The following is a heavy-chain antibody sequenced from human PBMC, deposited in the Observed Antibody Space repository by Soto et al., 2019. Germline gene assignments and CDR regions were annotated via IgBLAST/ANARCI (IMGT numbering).Heavy chain of an antibody. Sequence: PSETLSLTCAVYGGSFSGYYWSWIRQPPGKGLEWIGEINHSGSTYYNPSLKSRVTISVDTSKNQFSLKLSSVTAADTAVYYCARHGSSWDFDYWGQGTLVTVSS. J-gene: IGHJ4*02. CDR3: ARHGSSWDFDY. D-gene: IGHD6-13*01. V-gene: IGHV4-34*01. CDR1: GGSFSGYY. CDR2: INHSGST.